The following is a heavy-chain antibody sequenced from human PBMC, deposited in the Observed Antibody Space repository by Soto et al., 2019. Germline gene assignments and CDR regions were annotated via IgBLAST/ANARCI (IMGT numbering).Heavy chain of an antibody. CDR2: IYYSGST. J-gene: IGHJ4*02. D-gene: IGHD1-26*01. CDR1: GGSISSYY. CDR3: ARRYGGNFDY. V-gene: IGHV4-59*01. Sequence: SETLSLTCTVSGGSISSYYWSWIRQPPGKGPEWIGYIYYSGSTNYNPSLKSRVTISVDTSKNQFSLKLTSVTAADTAVYYCARRYGGNFDYWGQGTLVTVSS.